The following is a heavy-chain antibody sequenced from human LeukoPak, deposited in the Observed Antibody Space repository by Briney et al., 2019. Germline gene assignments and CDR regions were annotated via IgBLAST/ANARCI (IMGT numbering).Heavy chain of an antibody. CDR1: GFTFDDYA. D-gene: IGHD2-15*01. J-gene: IGHJ4*02. V-gene: IGHV3-9*01. CDR2: ISWNSGSI. CDR3: AKDIGPLWRSHLDY. Sequence: GGSLSLSCAASGFTFDDYAMPWFRQAPGKGLEGVSGISWNSGSIGYADSVKGRFTISRDNAKNSLYLQMNSLRAEDTALYYCAKDIGPLWRSHLDYWGQGTLVTVSS.